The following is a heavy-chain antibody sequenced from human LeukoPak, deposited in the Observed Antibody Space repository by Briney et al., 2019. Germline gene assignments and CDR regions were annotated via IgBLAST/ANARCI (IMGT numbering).Heavy chain of an antibody. CDR2: IKQDGSEK. V-gene: IGHV3-7*01. CDR3: ARETYDFWSGYYIYYYYGMDV. Sequence: GGSLRLSCAASGFTFSSYWMSWVRQAPGKGLEWVANIKQDGSEKYYVDSVKGRFTISRDNSKNTLYLQMNSLRAEDTAVYYCARETYDFWSGYYIYYYYGMDVWGQGTTVTVSS. D-gene: IGHD3-3*01. J-gene: IGHJ6*02. CDR1: GFTFSSYW.